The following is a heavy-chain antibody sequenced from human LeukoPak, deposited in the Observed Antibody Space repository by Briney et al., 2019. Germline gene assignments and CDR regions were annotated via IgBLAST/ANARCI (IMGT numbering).Heavy chain of an antibody. CDR2: VNSSGTP. CDR3: ARQDGVLDGYNSDDWDYFDY. V-gene: IGHV4-39*01. CDR1: GSSMTDSSYS. J-gene: IGHJ4*02. D-gene: IGHD5-24*01. Sequence: ASATLTFSCAVSGSSMTDSSYSWVWIRQSPGKGLEWIGSVNSSGTPNNNPSVQSRLTIWMDTSTKQFSLTLTAVTATDTAVYYCARQDGVLDGYNSDDWDYFDYWGQGTLVTVSS.